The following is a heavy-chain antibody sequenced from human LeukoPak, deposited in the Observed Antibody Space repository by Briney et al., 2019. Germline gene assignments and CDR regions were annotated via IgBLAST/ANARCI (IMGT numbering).Heavy chain of an antibody. Sequence: AASVKVSCKASGYTFTSYDINWVRQATGQGLEWMGWMNPNGGNTGYAQKFQGRVTMTRNTSISTVYMELSSLRSEDTAVYYCARRGGPYAFDIWGQGTMVTVSS. V-gene: IGHV1-8*01. CDR3: ARRGGPYAFDI. J-gene: IGHJ3*02. CDR1: GYTFTSYD. D-gene: IGHD1-26*01. CDR2: MNPNGGNT.